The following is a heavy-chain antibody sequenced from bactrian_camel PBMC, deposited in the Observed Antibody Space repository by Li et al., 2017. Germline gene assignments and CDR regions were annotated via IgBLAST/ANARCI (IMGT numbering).Heavy chain of an antibody. J-gene: IGHJ4*01. CDR1: GDHRMV. Sequence: VQLVESGGGSAQTGGSLRLSCVVSGDHRMVAWFRQAPGTTREGVARIGDDGTISYADSLKGLFTISQATVKRILYLQTDNLKPGDSAMYYCAEEAGPTAFWSCSNTLMPQTDFDHWGQGTQVTVS. V-gene: IGHV3S55*01. CDR2: IGDDGTI. D-gene: IGHD1*01. CDR3: AEEAGPTAFWSCSNTLMPQTDFDH.